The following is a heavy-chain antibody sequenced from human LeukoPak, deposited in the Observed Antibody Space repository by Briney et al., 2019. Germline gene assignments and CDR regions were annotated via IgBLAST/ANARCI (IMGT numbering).Heavy chain of an antibody. D-gene: IGHD3-10*01. V-gene: IGHV2-5*01. CDR1: GFSLSTSGVG. CDR3: AHILWFGEWAPLDSHD. Sequence: SGPTLVNPTQTLTLTCTFSGFSLSTSGVGVGWIRQPPGKALEWLALIYWNDDKRYSPSLKSRLTITKDTSKNQVVLTMTNMDPVDTATYYCAHILWFGEWAPLDSHDCGQGTLVTVSS. J-gene: IGHJ4*02. CDR2: IYWNDDK.